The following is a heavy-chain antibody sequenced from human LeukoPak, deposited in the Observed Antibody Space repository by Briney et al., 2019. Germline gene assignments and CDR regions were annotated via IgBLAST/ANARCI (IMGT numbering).Heavy chain of an antibody. Sequence: PGGSLRLSCAASGFTFRYSAMSWVRQAPGKGLEWVSTVTGDGITTYYGNSVKGRFTISRDDSKNTVYLQLNSLRADDTAVYYCAKDSPLVGYTRDWSGNPFDHWGQGTLVTVFS. V-gene: IGHV3-23*01. J-gene: IGHJ4*02. CDR1: GFTFRYSA. D-gene: IGHD2-2*02. CDR2: VTGDGITT. CDR3: AKDSPLVGYTRDWSGNPFDH.